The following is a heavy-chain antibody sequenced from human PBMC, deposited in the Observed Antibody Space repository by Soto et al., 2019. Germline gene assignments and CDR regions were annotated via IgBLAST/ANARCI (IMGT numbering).Heavy chain of an antibody. Sequence: APVKVSCKAAGYAFTSYGVSWGRQATGQGLEWMGWISAYNGNTNYAQKLQGRVTMTTDTSTSTAYMELRSLRSDDTAVYYCARRLWGSYRYSYYMDVWGKGTTVTVSS. CDR2: ISAYNGNT. CDR1: GYAFTSYG. J-gene: IGHJ6*03. D-gene: IGHD3-16*02. CDR3: ARRLWGSYRYSYYMDV. V-gene: IGHV1-18*01.